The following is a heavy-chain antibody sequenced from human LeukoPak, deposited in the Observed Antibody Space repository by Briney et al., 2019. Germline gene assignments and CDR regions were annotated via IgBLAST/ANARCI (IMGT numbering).Heavy chain of an antibody. CDR1: GASTGSSDHY. J-gene: IGHJ4*02. D-gene: IGHD1-26*01. V-gene: IGHV4-30-4*01. CDR2: IFHTGTT. Sequence: PSETLSLTCTVSGASTGSSDHYWSWVRHTPGKGLEWLGFIFHTGTTYYNPSLQSRLRISIDTSKNQFSLRLTSATAADTAIYYCARDDSLGGTHYWGPGTPVTVSS. CDR3: ARDDSLGGTHY.